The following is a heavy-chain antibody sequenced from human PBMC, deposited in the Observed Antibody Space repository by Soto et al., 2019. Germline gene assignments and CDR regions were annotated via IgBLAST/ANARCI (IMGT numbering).Heavy chain of an antibody. CDR3: AREGVTGTTAGFDV. J-gene: IGHJ6*02. CDR2: INANSGGT. CDR1: GYTFTGYD. V-gene: IGHV1-2*04. Sequence: QVQLMQSGAEVKKPGASVKVSCKTSGYTFTGYDIHWVRQAPGQGLEWMGWINANSGGTNYAQKFRGCVTMTRDTSISTAYMELSSLRSDDTAVYYCAREGVTGTTAGFDVWGQGTTVTVSS. D-gene: IGHD1-7*01.